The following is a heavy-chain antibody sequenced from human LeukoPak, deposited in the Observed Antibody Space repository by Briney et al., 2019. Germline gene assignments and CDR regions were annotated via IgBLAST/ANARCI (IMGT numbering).Heavy chain of an antibody. V-gene: IGHV3-23*01. D-gene: IGHD5-12*01. CDR2: ISGSGGST. J-gene: IGHJ5*02. CDR1: GFTFSNYA. Sequence: PGGSLRLSCAASGFTFSNYAMSWVRQAPGKGLEWVSAISGSGGSTYYADSVKGRFTISRDNSKNTLYLQMNSLRAEDTAVYYCARGPSPRGYSGYDFEGWFDPWGQGTLVTVSS. CDR3: ARGPSPRGYSGYDFEGWFDP.